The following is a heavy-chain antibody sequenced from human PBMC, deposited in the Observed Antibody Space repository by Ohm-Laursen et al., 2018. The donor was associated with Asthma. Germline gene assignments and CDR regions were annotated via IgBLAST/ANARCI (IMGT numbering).Heavy chain of an antibody. J-gene: IGHJ4*02. V-gene: IGHV3-23*01. CDR2: ISYNSIMT. CDR3: AAWGSENF. CDR1: GFTFSNYA. D-gene: IGHD7-27*01. Sequence: SLRLSCTASGFTFSNYAMCWVRQAPGKGLEWVSGISYNSIMTYNADSVKGRFTISRDNSKNTLYLQMNSLRAEDTAVYYCAAWGSENFWGQGTLVTVS.